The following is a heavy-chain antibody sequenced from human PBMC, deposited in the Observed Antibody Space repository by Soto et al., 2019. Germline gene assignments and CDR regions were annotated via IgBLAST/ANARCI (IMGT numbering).Heavy chain of an antibody. CDR3: AKVRDSSGFDAFDI. CDR2: TTDSYDTT. V-gene: IGHV3-23*01. J-gene: IGHJ3*02. CDR1: GFTFSSFA. Sequence: ESGGGLVQPGGSLRLSCAASGFTFSSFAMTWVRQAPGKGLEWVSVTTDSYDTTYYADSVKGRFTISRDNSKNTLFLQMNSLSAEDTAIYYCAKVRDSSGFDAFDIWGRGTMVTVSS. D-gene: IGHD3-22*01.